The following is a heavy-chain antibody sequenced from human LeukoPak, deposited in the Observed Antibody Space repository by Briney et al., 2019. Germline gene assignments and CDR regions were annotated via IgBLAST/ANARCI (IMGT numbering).Heavy chain of an antibody. D-gene: IGHD7-27*01. CDR3: AKGTGDTAYYFDF. CDR2: ISYDGSNK. CDR1: GFTFSSYG. J-gene: IGHJ4*02. V-gene: IGHV3-30*18. Sequence: GGSLRLSCAASGFTFSSYGMHWVRQAPGKGLEWVAVISYDGSNKDYADSVKGRFTISRDNSKNTLYLQMSGLRAEDTAIYYCAKGTGDTAYYFDFWGQGVLVTVSS.